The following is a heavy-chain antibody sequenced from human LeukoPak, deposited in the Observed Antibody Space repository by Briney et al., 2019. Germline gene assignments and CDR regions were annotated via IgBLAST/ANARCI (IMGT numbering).Heavy chain of an antibody. CDR2: FDPEDGET. CDR3: GTDIPAYCGGDCYYGY. J-gene: IGHJ4*02. Sequence: ASVKVSCKVSGYTLTELSMHWVRQAPGKGLEWMGGFDPEDGETIYAQKFQGRVTMTEDTSTDTAYMELSSLRSEDTAVYYCGTDIPAYCGGDCYYGYWGQGTLVTVSS. V-gene: IGHV1-24*01. D-gene: IGHD2-21*01. CDR1: GYTLTELS.